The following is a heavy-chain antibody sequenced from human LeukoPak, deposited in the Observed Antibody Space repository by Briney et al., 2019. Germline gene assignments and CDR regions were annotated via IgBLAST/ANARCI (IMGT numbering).Heavy chain of an antibody. J-gene: IGHJ4*02. CDR1: GFTFSSYE. CDR3: ARLWGGYSYASDY. Sequence: GGSLRLSCAASGFTFSSYEMNGVRQAPGKGLEWVSYISSSGSTIYYADSVKGRFTISRDNAKNSLYLQMNSLRAEDTAVYYCARLWGGYSYASDYWGQGTLVTVSS. D-gene: IGHD5-18*01. CDR2: ISSSGSTI. V-gene: IGHV3-48*03.